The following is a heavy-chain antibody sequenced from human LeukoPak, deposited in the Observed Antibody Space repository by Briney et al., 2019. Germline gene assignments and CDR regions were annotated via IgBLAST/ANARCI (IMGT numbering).Heavy chain of an antibody. D-gene: IGHD2-2*01. Sequence: GGSLRLSCAASGFTFSSYAMHWVRQAPGKGLEWVAVISYDGSNKYYADSVKGRFTISRDKSKNTLYLQMNSLRAEDTAVYYCARDYWDCSSTSCYGVGYYYGMDVWGKGTTVTVSS. CDR1: GFTFSSYA. CDR2: ISYDGSNK. J-gene: IGHJ6*04. CDR3: ARDYWDCSSTSCYGVGYYYGMDV. V-gene: IGHV3-30-3*01.